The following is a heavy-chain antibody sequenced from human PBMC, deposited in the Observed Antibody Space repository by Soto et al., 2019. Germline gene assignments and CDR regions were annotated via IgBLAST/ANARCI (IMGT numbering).Heavy chain of an antibody. Sequence: ASVKVSFKASGYTFTGYYVHWVREAPGQGLEWMGWINPETGGTSYAQKFQGRVTLSRDTSINTAYLELSRLRFDDAAVYFCARERYQVISDGMDVWGQGTTVTVSS. D-gene: IGHD2-2*01. CDR1: GYTFTGYY. V-gene: IGHV1-2*02. CDR3: ARERYQVISDGMDV. CDR2: INPETGGT. J-gene: IGHJ6*02.